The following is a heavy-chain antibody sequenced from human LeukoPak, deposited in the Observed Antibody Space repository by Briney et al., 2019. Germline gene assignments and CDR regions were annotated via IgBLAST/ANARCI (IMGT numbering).Heavy chain of an antibody. V-gene: IGHV1-46*01. CDR1: GYTFTRYN. CDR3: AAGYSGSYYVY. J-gene: IGHJ4*02. CDR2: INPSGGGT. Sequence: ASVKVSRKASGYTFTRYNMHWVRQAPGQGLEWMGIINPSGGGTTYAHKFQGRVTMTRDTSTSTVYMELSSLRSEDTAVYYCAAGYSGSYYVYWGQGTLVTVSS. D-gene: IGHD1-26*01.